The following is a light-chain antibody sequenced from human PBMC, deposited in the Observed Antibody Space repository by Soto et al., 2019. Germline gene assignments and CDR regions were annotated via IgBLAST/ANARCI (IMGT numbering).Light chain of an antibody. Sequence: EIVLTQSPATLSLSPGERGTLSCRASQSVSTYLAWYQQKPGQAPRLLIYDASNSATGIPARFSGSGSGTDFTLTISYIEPEDFAFYYCQQHSDWVTFGGGTKVEI. V-gene: IGKV3-11*01. CDR2: DAS. CDR3: QQHSDWVT. J-gene: IGKJ4*01. CDR1: QSVSTY.